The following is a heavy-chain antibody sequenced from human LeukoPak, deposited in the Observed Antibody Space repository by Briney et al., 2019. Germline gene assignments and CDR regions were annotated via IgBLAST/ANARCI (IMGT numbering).Heavy chain of an antibody. Sequence: GGSLRLSCAASGFTFSSYWMHWVRQAPGKGLVWVSRITSDGSSTSYADSVKGRFTISRDNAKNTLYLQMNGLRAEDTAVYYCARHDYYYYGMDVWGQGTTVTVSS. J-gene: IGHJ6*02. CDR1: GFTFSSYW. V-gene: IGHV3-74*01. CDR2: ITSDGSST. CDR3: ARHDYYYYGMDV.